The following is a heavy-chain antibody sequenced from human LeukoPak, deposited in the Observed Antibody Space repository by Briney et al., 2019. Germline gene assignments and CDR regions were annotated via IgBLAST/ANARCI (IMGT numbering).Heavy chain of an antibody. CDR2: IYTSGST. CDR3: ARDCGLSGSGSYYTNWFDP. Sequence: SETLSLTCTVSGGSISSYYWSWIRQPAGKGLEWIGRIYTSGSTNYNPSLKSRVTMSVDTSKNQFSLKLSCVTAADTAVYYCARDCGLSGSGSYYTNWFDPWGQGTLVTVSS. D-gene: IGHD3-10*01. V-gene: IGHV4-4*07. J-gene: IGHJ5*02. CDR1: GGSISSYY.